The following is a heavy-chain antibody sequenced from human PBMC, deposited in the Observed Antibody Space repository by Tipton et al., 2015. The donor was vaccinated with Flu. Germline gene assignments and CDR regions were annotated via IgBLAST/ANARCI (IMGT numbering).Heavy chain of an antibody. D-gene: IGHD6-13*01. V-gene: IGHV4-31*03. CDR1: GDSINSAGYY. Sequence: TLSLTCSVSGDSINSAGYYWSWIRQHPKRGLEWIGYVFYTGSSYYNPSLESRVTISMDASKNQLSLKLTSITAADTAVYYCARDTAVAGIGTAWFDPWGPGTPVTVSS. CDR3: ARDTAVAGIGTAWFDP. J-gene: IGHJ5*02. CDR2: VFYTGSS.